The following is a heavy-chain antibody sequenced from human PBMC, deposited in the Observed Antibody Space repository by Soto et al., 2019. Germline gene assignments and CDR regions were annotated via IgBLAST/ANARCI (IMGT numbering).Heavy chain of an antibody. Sequence: GGSLRLSCAASGFTFSSYAMHWVRQAPGKGLEWVAVISYDGSNKYYADSVKGRFTISRDNSKNTLYLQMNSLRAEDTAVYYCARRDGMDVWGQGTTVTVSS. CDR2: ISYDGSNK. J-gene: IGHJ6*02. CDR1: GFTFSSYA. CDR3: ARRDGMDV. V-gene: IGHV3-30-3*01.